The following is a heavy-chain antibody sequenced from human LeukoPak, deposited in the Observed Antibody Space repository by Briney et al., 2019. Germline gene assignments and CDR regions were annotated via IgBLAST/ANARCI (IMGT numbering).Heavy chain of an antibody. CDR2: INHSGST. CDR3: ARHLASYYNY. D-gene: IGHD3-10*01. V-gene: IGHV4-34*01. J-gene: IGHJ4*02. Sequence: PSETLSLTCAVYGGSFSGYYWSWIRQPPGKGLEWIGEINHSGSTNYNPSLKSRVTISVDTSKNQFSLKVGSVTAADTAVYYCARHLASYYNYWGQGTLVTVSS. CDR1: GGSFSGYY.